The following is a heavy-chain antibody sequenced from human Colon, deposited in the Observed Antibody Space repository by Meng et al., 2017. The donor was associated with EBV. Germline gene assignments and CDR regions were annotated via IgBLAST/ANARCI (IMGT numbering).Heavy chain of an antibody. J-gene: IGHJ4*02. Sequence: QLQLQEQGPGLGKPSETLSLTCRVSGDAVSNKNKYWGWIRQPPGKGLELIGNIYYSGRTNYNPSLTSRVAISVDTSKNQFSLRLNSVTAADSAIYSCARGDLDGDCYYCLDFWGQGALVTVSS. CDR2: IYYSGRT. CDR3: ARGDLDGDCYYCLDF. D-gene: IGHD2-21*02. V-gene: IGHV4-39*07. CDR1: GDAVSNKNKY.